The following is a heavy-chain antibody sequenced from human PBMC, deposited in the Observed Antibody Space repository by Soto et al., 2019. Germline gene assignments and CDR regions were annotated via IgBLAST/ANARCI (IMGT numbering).Heavy chain of an antibody. CDR1: GGTFSSYT. CDR2: IIPILGIA. CDR3: ASAKHSSGFDY. D-gene: IGHD6-19*01. V-gene: IGHV1-69*02. J-gene: IGHJ4*02. Sequence: VASVKVSCKASGGTFSSYTISWVRQAPGQGLEWMGRIIPILGIANYAQKFQGRVTITADKSTSTAYMELSSLRSEDTAVYYCASAKHSSGFDYWGQGTPVTVSS.